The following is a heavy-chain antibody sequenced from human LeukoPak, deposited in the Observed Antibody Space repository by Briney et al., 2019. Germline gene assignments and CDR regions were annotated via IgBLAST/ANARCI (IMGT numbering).Heavy chain of an antibody. CDR2: ISYDGSNR. V-gene: IGHV3-30-3*01. CDR3: AREYDSSGYPFDY. D-gene: IGHD3-22*01. Sequence: RGSLRLSCAAPGFTFSTYATHWVRQAPGEGLEWVAVISYDGSNRYYPDSVKGRFTISRDTSKNTLYLQVNSLRADDTAVYYCAREYDSSGYPFDYWGQGTLVTVSS. CDR1: GFTFSTYA. J-gene: IGHJ4*02.